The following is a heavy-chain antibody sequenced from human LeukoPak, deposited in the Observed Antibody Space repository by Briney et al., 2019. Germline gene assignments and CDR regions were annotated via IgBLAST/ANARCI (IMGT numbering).Heavy chain of an antibody. V-gene: IGHV4-31*03. D-gene: IGHD4-11*01. Sequence: SQTLSLTCTVSGGSISSGGYYWSWIRQHPGKGLEWIGYIYYSGSTYYNPSLKSRVTISVDTSKNQFSLKLSSVTAADTAVYYCARHGRRTATVTPYGMDVWGQGTTVTVSS. CDR3: ARHGRRTATVTPYGMDV. J-gene: IGHJ6*02. CDR2: IYYSGST. CDR1: GGSISSGGYY.